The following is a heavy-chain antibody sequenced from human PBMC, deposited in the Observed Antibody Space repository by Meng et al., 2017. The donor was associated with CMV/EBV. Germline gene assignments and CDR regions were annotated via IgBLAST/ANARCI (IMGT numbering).Heavy chain of an antibody. V-gene: IGHV3-23*01. J-gene: IGHJ6*02. D-gene: IGHD6-19*01. CDR2: ISGSGGSR. CDR3: AKGVYSSGYYYYGMDV. CDR1: GFSFDNYA. Sequence: GESLKISCVGSGFSFDNYAMSWVRQAPGKGLEWVSTISGSGGSRYYADSVKGRFTISRDNSKNTLYLQMNSLRTEDTAVYYCAKGVYSSGYYYYGMDVWGQGTTVTVS.